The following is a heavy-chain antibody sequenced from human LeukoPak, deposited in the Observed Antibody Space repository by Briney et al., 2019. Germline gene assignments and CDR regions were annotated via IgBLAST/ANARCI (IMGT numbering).Heavy chain of an antibody. V-gene: IGHV3-74*01. CDR2: INSDGSNT. D-gene: IGHD7-27*01. J-gene: IGHJ6*04. Sequence: GGSLTLSCAASGFTFTSYWVHWVRQAPGKGLVWVSRINSDGSNTSYADSVKGRFTIARDNSKNTLYLQMNSLRAEDTAVYYCARVKPGPRYYSMDVWGKGTPVTVSS. CDR1: GFTFTSYW. CDR3: ARVKPGPRYYSMDV.